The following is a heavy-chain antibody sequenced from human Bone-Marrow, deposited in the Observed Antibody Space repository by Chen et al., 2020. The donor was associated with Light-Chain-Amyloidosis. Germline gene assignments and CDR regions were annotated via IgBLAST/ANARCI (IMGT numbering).Heavy chain of an antibody. CDR1: GGSISSSSYY. Sequence: QLQLQESGPGLVKPSETLSLTCTVSGGSISSSSYYWGWIRQPPGKGLEWTGGIYYSGSTYYNPSLMCRVTISVDTSKNQFSLKLSSVTAAGTDVYYWARHRGYCSGGSCYSGYWYFDLWGRGTLVTVSS. D-gene: IGHD2-15*01. CDR3: ARHRGYCSGGSCYSGYWYFDL. V-gene: IGHV4-39*01. CDR2: IYYSGST. J-gene: IGHJ2*01.